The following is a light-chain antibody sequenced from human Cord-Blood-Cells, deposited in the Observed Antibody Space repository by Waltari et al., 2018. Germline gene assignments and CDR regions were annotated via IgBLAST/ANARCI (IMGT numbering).Light chain of an antibody. Sequence: DIVMTQSPLSLPVTPGEPASIPCRSSQSLLHRNGYNYLDWYLQKPGQSPQLLIYLGSNRASGVPDRFSGSGSGTDFTLKISRVEAEDVGVYYCMQALQTPSFGQGTKLEIK. V-gene: IGKV2-28*01. CDR3: MQALQTPS. CDR2: LGS. J-gene: IGKJ2*03. CDR1: QSLLHRNGYNY.